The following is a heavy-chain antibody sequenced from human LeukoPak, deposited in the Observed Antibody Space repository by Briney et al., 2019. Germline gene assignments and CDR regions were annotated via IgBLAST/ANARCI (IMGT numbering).Heavy chain of an antibody. Sequence: PGGSLRLSCAASGFTVSSNYMNWVRQAPGKGLEWVSVIHSGGSTYYADSVKGRFTISRDNSKNTLYLQMNSLRAEDTAVYYCARGNEYGEYYFDYWGQGTLVT. J-gene: IGHJ4*02. CDR1: GFTVSSNY. CDR2: IHSGGST. CDR3: ARGNEYGEYYFDY. D-gene: IGHD4-17*01. V-gene: IGHV3-66*01.